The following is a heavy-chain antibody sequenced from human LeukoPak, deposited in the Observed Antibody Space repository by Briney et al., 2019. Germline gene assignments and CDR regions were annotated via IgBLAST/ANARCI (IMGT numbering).Heavy chain of an antibody. CDR1: GFTFSSYA. J-gene: IGHJ3*02. CDR2: ISYDGSNK. CDR3: ARGSPSAFDI. D-gene: IGHD3-10*01. Sequence: GGSLRLSCAASGFTFSSYAMHWVRQAPGKGLEWVAVISYDGSNKYYADSVEGRFTISRDNSKNTLYLQMNSLRAEDTAVYYCARGSPSAFDIWGQGTMVTVSS. V-gene: IGHV3-30*01.